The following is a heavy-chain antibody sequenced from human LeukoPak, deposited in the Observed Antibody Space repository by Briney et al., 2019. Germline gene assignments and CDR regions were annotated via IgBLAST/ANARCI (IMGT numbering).Heavy chain of an antibody. D-gene: IGHD2-2*01. CDR1: GYTFTSYG. CDR3: ARGPPLILAYQPLHY. CDR2: ISAYNGNT. J-gene: IGHJ4*02. Sequence: ASVKVSCKASGYTFTSYGISWVRQAPGQGLEWMGWISAYNGNTNYAQKLQGRVTMTTDTSTSTAYMELRSLRSDDTAVYYCARGPPLILAYQPLHYWGQGTLVTVSS. V-gene: IGHV1-18*01.